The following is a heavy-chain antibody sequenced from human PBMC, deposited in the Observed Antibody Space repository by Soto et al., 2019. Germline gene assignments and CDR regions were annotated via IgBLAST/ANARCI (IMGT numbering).Heavy chain of an antibody. V-gene: IGHV3-53*01. D-gene: IGHD1-1*01. Sequence: GSLRLSCAAFGLTVSGKKYVAWVRQAPGKGLEWVSALYDLDGSFYADSVKGRFTTSSDSSKTTVYLQMNGLRPDDTAVYYCATWHEREHAYDVWGQGTTVTVSS. CDR2: LYDLDGS. J-gene: IGHJ3*01. CDR1: GLTVSGKKY. CDR3: ATWHEREHAYDV.